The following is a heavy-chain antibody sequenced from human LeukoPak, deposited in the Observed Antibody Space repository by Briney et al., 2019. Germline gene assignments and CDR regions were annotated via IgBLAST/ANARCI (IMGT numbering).Heavy chain of an antibody. CDR2: INHSGRT. V-gene: IGHV4-34*01. J-gene: IGHJ6*02. D-gene: IGHD2-2*01. Sequence: SETLSLTCAVYGGSFSDYFWGWIRQPPGKGLEWIGEINHSGRTCYNPSLKSRVTISVDTSKNQFSLNLSSVTAADTAVYYCARDVVVVPAAIHYGMDVWGQGTLVTVSS. CDR3: ARDVVVVPAAIHYGMDV. CDR1: GGSFSDYF.